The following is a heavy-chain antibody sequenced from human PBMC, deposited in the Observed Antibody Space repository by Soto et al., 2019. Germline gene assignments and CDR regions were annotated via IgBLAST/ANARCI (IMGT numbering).Heavy chain of an antibody. J-gene: IGHJ4*02. CDR1: GFTFSSYA. V-gene: IGHV3-23*01. Sequence: GGSLRLSCAASGFTFSSYAMSWVRQAPGKGLEWVSAISGSGGSTYYADPVKGRFTISRDNSKNTLYLQMNSLRAEDTAVYYCAKAGVLLWFGELSGPLFWGQGTLVTVSS. CDR3: AKAGVLLWFGELSGPLF. CDR2: ISGSGGST. D-gene: IGHD3-10*01.